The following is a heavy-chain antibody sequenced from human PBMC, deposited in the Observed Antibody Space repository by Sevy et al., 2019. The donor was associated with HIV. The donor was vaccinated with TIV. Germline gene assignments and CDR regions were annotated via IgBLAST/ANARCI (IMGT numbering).Heavy chain of an antibody. CDR2: IKQDAGQK. D-gene: IGHD1-7*01. J-gene: IGHJ4*02. Sequence: GGSLRLSCAASGFTFSKYWMGWVRQAPGKGLEWVANIKQDAGQKYYVDSVKGRFTISRDNAKNSLYLQMNSLRAGETAVYFCARDDGNYYFHYWGQGTLVTVSS. CDR3: ARDDGNYYFHY. CDR1: GFTFSKYW. V-gene: IGHV3-7*01.